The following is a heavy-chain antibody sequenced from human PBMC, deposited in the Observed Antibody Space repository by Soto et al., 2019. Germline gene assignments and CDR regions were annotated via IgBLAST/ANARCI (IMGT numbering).Heavy chain of an antibody. D-gene: IGHD3-16*01. J-gene: IGHJ4*02. CDR1: GFNFDNYG. Sequence: LRLSCVAPGFNFDNYGMSWVRQAPGEGLEWVSAIKNDGTSTYYAASVEDRFTISRDNSKNTLYLQLNSLRAEDTAVYYCAQLGLMTFSHKHYFNHWGRGTLVTVSS. V-gene: IGHV3-23*01. CDR2: IKNDGTST. CDR3: AQLGLMTFSHKHYFNH.